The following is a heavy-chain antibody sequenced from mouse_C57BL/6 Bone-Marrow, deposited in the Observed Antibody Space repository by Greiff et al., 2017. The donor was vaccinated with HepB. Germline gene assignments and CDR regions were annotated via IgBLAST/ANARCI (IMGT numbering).Heavy chain of an antibody. J-gene: IGHJ1*03. Sequence: DVQLQESGTVLARPGASVKMSCKTSGYTFTSYWMHWVKQRPGQGLEWIGAIYPGNSDTSYNQKFKGKAKLTAVTSASTAYMELSSLTNEDSAVYYCTRGDDGYSRYWYFDVWGTGTTVTVSS. V-gene: IGHV1-5*01. CDR3: TRGDDGYSRYWYFDV. CDR2: IYPGNSDT. D-gene: IGHD2-3*01. CDR1: GYTFTSYW.